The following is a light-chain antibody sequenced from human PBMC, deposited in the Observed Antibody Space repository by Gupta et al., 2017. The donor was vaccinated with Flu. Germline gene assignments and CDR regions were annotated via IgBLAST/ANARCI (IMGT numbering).Light chain of an antibody. CDR3: QQRSNRSPWT. CDR2: DAS. CDR1: QSVGSY. V-gene: IGKV3-11*01. Sequence: EILLTQSPVTLSLSPGERATFSCRASQSVGSYLAWLQQRPGQPPRLLIYDASNRATGIPSRFSGSGSGTDFTLTISSREPEDFAVYYCQQRSNRSPWTFGQGTRVEMK. J-gene: IGKJ1*01.